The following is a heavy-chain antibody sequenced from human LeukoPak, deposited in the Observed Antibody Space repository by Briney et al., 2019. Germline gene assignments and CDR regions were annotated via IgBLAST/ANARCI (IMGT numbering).Heavy chain of an antibody. J-gene: IGHJ6*03. D-gene: IGHD2-8*01. CDR3: AKRTREMVYAKDYYYYYMDV. Sequence: GGSLRLSCAASGFTFSSYGMHWVRQAPGKGLEWVAVISYDGSNKYYADSVKGRFTISRDNSKNTLYLQMNSLRAEDTAVYYCAKRTREMVYAKDYYYYYMDVWGKGTTVTVSS. CDR2: ISYDGSNK. CDR1: GFTFSSYG. V-gene: IGHV3-30*18.